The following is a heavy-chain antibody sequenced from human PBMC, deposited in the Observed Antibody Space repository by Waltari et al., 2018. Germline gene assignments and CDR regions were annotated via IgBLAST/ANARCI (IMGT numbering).Heavy chain of an antibody. J-gene: IGHJ4*02. CDR1: GFTFSSYE. CDR3: ARVPPAPDYGDYGDGFDY. V-gene: IGHV3-48*03. Sequence: EVQLVESGGGLVQPGGSMRLSCAASGFTFSSYEMNWVRQAPGEGLEWVSYISSSGSTIYYADSVKGRFTISRDNAKNSLYLQMNSLRAEDTAVYYCARVPPAPDYGDYGDGFDYWGQGTLVTVSS. CDR2: ISSSGSTI. D-gene: IGHD4-17*01.